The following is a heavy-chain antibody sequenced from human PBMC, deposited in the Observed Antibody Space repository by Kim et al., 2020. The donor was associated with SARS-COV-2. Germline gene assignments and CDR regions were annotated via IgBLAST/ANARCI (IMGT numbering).Heavy chain of an antibody. V-gene: IGHV4-34*01. CDR3: ARGNMEISSSWSYYFDY. J-gene: IGHJ4*02. CDR1: GGSFSGYY. Sequence: SETLSLTCAVYGGSFSGYYWSWIRQPPGKGLEWIGEINHSGSTNYNPSLKSRVTISVDTSKNQFSLKLSSVTAADTAVYYCARGNMEISSSWSYYFDYWGQGTLVTVSS. D-gene: IGHD6-13*01. CDR2: INHSGST.